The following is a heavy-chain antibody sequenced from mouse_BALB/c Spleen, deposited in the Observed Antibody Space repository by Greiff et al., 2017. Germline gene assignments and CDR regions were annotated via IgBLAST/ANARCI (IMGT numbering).Heavy chain of an antibody. CDR1: GFNIKDTY. CDR2: IDPANGNT. Sequence: DVQLVESGAELVKPGASVKLSCTASGFNIKDTYMHWVKQRPEQGLEWIGRIDPANGNTKYDPKFQGKATITADTSSNTAYLQLSSLTSEDTAVYYCARMGPFAYWGQGTLVTVSA. J-gene: IGHJ3*01. V-gene: IGHV14-3*02. CDR3: ARMGPFAY.